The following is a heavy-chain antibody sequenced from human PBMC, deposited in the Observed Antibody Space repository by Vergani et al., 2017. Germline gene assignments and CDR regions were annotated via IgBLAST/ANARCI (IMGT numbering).Heavy chain of an antibody. CDR1: GFTFQAFA. CDR3: VKDNDYDADGPFDL. D-gene: IGHD3-16*01. CDR2: IDRNYGVK. V-gene: IGHV3-9*01. J-gene: IGHJ2*01. Sequence: VEAGGGLVQPGGSLRLSCTASGFTFQAFAFHWVRQVSGRGLEWVSGIDRNYGVKNGNSFEGRFSISRENAKKAVFLQMNNLRHEDTALYFCVKDNDYDADGPFDLWGRGTLVTVSS.